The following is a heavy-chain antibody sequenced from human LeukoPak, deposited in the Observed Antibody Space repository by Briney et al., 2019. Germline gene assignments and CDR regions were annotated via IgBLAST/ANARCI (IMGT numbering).Heavy chain of an antibody. CDR1: GGSISSSSYY. CDR3: ARLGLDAFDI. V-gene: IGHV4-39*01. J-gene: IGHJ3*02. D-gene: IGHD3/OR15-3a*01. Sequence: PSETLSLTCTVSGGSISSSSYYWGWIRQPPGKGLEWIGSIYYSGSTYYNPSLKSRVTISVDTSKNQFSLKLSSVTAADTAVYYCARLGLDAFDIWGQGTMVTVSS. CDR2: IYYSGST.